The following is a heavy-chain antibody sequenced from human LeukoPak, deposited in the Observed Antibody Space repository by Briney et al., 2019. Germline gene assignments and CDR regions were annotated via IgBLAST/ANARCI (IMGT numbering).Heavy chain of an antibody. Sequence: ASVKVSCKASGYTFTGYYMHWVRQAPGQGLEWMGWISAYNGNTNYAQKLQGRVTMTTDTSTSTAYMELRSLRSDDTAVYYCARDERGYSYGSPYFDYWGQGTLVTVSS. CDR2: ISAYNGNT. D-gene: IGHD5-18*01. V-gene: IGHV1-18*04. CDR1: GYTFTGYY. CDR3: ARDERGYSYGSPYFDY. J-gene: IGHJ4*02.